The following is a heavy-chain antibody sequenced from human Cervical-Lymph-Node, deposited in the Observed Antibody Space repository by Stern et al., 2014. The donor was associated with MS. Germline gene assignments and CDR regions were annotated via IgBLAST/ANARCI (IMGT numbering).Heavy chain of an antibody. CDR1: GFSLSTSGMC. V-gene: IGHV2-70*01. CDR2: IDWDDDK. D-gene: IGHD6-19*01. CDR3: ARIRTASSGWYGAFDI. J-gene: IGHJ3*02. Sequence: QVTLRESGPALVKPTQTLTLTCTFSGFSLSTSGMCMSWIRQPPGKALEWLALIDWDDDKYYSTSLKTRLTISKDTSKNQVVITMTNMDPVDTATYYCARIRTASSGWYGAFDIWGQGTMVTVSS.